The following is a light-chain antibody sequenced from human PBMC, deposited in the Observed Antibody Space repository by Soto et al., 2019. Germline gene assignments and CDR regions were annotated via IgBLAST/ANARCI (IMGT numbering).Light chain of an antibody. Sequence: IMLKQSPATLSVSPGERATLSCGASQNVRSYLAWYQQKPGQAPRLLIYDASDRATGIPARFSGSGSGTDFTLTISSLEPEDFAVYYCQQRGTFGQGTKVDIK. V-gene: IGKV3-11*01. CDR1: QNVRSY. J-gene: IGKJ1*01. CDR2: DAS. CDR3: QQRGT.